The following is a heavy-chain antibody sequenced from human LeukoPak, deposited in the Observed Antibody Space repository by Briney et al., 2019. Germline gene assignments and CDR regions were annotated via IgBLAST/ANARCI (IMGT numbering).Heavy chain of an antibody. J-gene: IGHJ6*03. CDR3: ARTVCMSQSATHRKGSYYYYYYYMDV. CDR2: IIPIFGTA. Sequence: SVKVSCKASGGTFSSYAISWVRQAPGQGLEWMGGIIPIFGTANYAQKFQGRVTITADESTSTAYMELSSLRSEDTAVYYCARTVCMSQSATHRKGSYYYYYYYMDVWGKGTTVTVSS. D-gene: IGHD1-14*01. V-gene: IGHV1-69*13. CDR1: GGTFSSYA.